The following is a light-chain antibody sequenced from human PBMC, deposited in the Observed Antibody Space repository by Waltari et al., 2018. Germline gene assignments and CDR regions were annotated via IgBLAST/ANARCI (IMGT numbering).Light chain of an antibody. CDR2: EDE. J-gene: IGLJ3*02. V-gene: IGLV3-25*03. Sequence: YQRGQGQAPLLLRFEDEERPSGIPERFSGSSSGTTVTLTITSVQAEDEADYFCQSADTSIANVVFGGGTKLTVL. CDR3: QSADTSIANVV.